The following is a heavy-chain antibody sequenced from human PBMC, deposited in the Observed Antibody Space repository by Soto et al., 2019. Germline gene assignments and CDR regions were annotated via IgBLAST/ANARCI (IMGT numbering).Heavy chain of an antibody. J-gene: IGHJ5*02. CDR3: AKDLSTTDIVVVVAGGNWFDP. CDR1: GFTFSSYA. V-gene: IGHV3-23*01. Sequence: GGSLRLSCAALGFTFSSYAMSWVRQAPGKGLEWVSAISGSGGSTYYADSVKGRFTISRDNSKNTLYLQMNSLRAEDTAVYYCAKDLSTTDIVVVVAGGNWFDPWGQGTLVTVSS. D-gene: IGHD2-15*01. CDR2: ISGSGGST.